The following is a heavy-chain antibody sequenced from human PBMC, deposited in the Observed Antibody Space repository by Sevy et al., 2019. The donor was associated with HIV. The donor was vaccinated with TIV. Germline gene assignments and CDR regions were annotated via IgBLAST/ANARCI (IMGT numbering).Heavy chain of an antibody. CDR2: ISGRNGDT. V-gene: IGHV1-18*01. J-gene: IGHJ6*03. CDR3: TRDSWTKDYYYYMDV. CDR1: EYTFTNYG. Sequence: ASVKVSCKASEYTFTNYGISWVRQAPGQGLEWMGWISGRNGDTNYAQKFQGRVTMTTDTSTSTVYMELRSLRSDDTAVYYCTRDSWTKDYYYYMDVWGIGTTVTVSS. D-gene: IGHD5-12*01.